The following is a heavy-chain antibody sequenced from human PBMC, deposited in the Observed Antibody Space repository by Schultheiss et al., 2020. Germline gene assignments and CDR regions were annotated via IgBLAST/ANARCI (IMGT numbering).Heavy chain of an antibody. CDR2: IYHSGST. CDR1: GGSISSGGYS. J-gene: IGHJ4*02. D-gene: IGHD3-22*01. CDR3: ASYYYDSSGYRHFDY. V-gene: IGHV4-31*11. Sequence: SQTLSLTCAVSGGSISSGGYSWSWIRQHPGKGLEWIGYIYHSGSTYYNPSLKSRVTISVDTSKNQFSLKLSSVTAADTAVYYCASYYYDSSGYRHFDYWGQGTLVTVSS.